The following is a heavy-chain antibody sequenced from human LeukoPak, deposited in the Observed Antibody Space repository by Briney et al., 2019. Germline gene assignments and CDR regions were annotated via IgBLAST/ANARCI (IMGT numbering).Heavy chain of an antibody. J-gene: IGHJ4*02. V-gene: IGHV4-4*08. Sequence: SETLSLTCTVSGGSISTYYWNWIRQDRGMGLEWLGYIYNIGRTNHNPSLRNRVTMSLDTSTNQFSLKVSSLTAADTAVYYCARSADIQYFDYWGQGTLVTVSS. CDR1: GGSISTYY. CDR3: ARSADIQYFDY. CDR2: IYNIGRT. D-gene: IGHD2-2*01.